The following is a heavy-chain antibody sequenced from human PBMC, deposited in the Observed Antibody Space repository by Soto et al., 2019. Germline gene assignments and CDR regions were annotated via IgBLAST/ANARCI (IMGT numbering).Heavy chain of an antibody. V-gene: IGHV1-69*13. CDR2: IIPIFGTA. J-gene: IGHJ6*02. D-gene: IGHD5-12*01. Sequence: AXVKVSCKASGYTFTSYGISWVRQAPGQGLEWMGGIIPIFGTANYAQKFQGRVTITADESTSTAYMELSSLRSEDTAVYYCARVQRSGYVMAYGRDVWGQGTTVTVP. CDR3: ARVQRSGYVMAYGRDV. CDR1: GYTFTSYG.